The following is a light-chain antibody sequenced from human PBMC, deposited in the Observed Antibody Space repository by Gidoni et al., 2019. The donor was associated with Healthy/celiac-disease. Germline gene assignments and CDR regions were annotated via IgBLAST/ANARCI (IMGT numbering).Light chain of an antibody. CDR3: QTWGTGIQV. V-gene: IGLV4-69*01. CDR1: SGHSSYA. J-gene: IGLJ3*02. Sequence: QLLLTQSPSASASLAASVKLTCTLSSGHSSYAIPCHQQQPEKGPRYLMKLNSDGSHSKGDGIPDRFSGSSSGAERYLTISSLQSEDEADYYCQTWGTGIQVFGGGTKLTVL. CDR2: LNSDGSH.